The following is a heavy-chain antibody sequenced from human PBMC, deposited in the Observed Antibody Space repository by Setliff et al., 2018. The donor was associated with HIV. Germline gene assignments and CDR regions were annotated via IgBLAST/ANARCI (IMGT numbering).Heavy chain of an antibody. CDR2: ISRSADTT. J-gene: IGHJ4*02. CDR3: AKAQPYRD. D-gene: IGHD6-13*01. CDR1: GFTFSSYA. V-gene: IGHV3-23*01. Sequence: PGGSLSLSCAASGFTFSSYAMAWVRQAPGKGLEWVSAISRSADTTYYADSVKGRFTISRDDSKNTVYLQMNSLRAEDTAVYYCAKAQPYRDWGQGTLVTVSS.